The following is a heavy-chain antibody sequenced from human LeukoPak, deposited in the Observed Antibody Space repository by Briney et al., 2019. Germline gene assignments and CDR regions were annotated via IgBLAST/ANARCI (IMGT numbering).Heavy chain of an antibody. CDR2: INHSGST. CDR3: ARGLLWFGRDYYGMDV. Sequence: SETLSLTCAVYGGSFSGYYWSWIRLPPGKGLEWIGEINHSGSTNYNPSLKSRVTISVDTSKNQFSLKLSSVTAADTAAYYCARGLLWFGRDYYGMDVWGKGTTVTVSS. V-gene: IGHV4-34*01. D-gene: IGHD3-10*01. J-gene: IGHJ6*04. CDR1: GGSFSGYY.